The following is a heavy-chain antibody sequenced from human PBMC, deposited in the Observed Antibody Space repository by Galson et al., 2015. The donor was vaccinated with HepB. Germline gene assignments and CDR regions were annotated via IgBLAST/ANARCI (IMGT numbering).Heavy chain of an antibody. CDR3: ARGRFGTSSFYYFDY. D-gene: IGHD6-6*01. CDR2: IKNDGSEK. V-gene: IGHV3-7*04. CDR1: GFTFSNYM. Sequence: SLRLSCAASGFTFSNYMMTWVRQAPGKGLEWVANIKNDGSEKYYGDSVRGRFTISRDDAKKSLYLQMNSLRADDTAVYYCARGRFGTSSFYYFDYWGQGSVVAVSS. J-gene: IGHJ4*02.